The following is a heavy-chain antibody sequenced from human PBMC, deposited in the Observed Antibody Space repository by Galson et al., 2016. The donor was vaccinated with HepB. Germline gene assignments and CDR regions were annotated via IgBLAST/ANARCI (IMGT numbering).Heavy chain of an antibody. CDR1: GGSLSGYY. CDR3: AREIYYYGSGRRRGWFDP. Sequence: ETLSLTCDVDGGSLSGYYWSWIRQPPGKGLEWIGEINHSGSTNYNPSLKSRVTISVDTSKNQFSLKLSSVTAADMAIYYCAREIYYYGSGRRRGWFDPWGQGTLVTVSS. J-gene: IGHJ5*02. D-gene: IGHD3-10*01. CDR2: INHSGST. V-gene: IGHV4-34*01.